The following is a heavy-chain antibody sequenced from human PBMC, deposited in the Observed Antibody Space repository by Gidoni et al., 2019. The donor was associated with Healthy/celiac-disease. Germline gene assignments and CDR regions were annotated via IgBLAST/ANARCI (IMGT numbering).Heavy chain of an antibody. V-gene: IGHV3-43*02. CDR3: AKDIVPAAIIDYYYYGMDV. CDR1: GFPFDDYA. Sequence: EVQLVESGGGVVQPGGSLRLSCAASGFPFDDYAMHWVRQAPGKGLEWVSLISGDGGSTYYADSVKGRFTISRDNSKNSLYLQMNSLRTEDTALYYCAKDIVPAAIIDYYYYGMDVWGQGTTVTVSS. CDR2: ISGDGGST. D-gene: IGHD2-2*02. J-gene: IGHJ6*02.